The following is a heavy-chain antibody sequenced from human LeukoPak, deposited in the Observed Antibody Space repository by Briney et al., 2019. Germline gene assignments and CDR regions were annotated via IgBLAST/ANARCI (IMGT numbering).Heavy chain of an antibody. CDR2: IYHSGST. CDR3: ARQKLDYYDSSGYYASDFDY. Sequence: SETLSLTCAVSGYSISSGYYWAWIRQPPGKGLEWIGSIYHSGSTYNNPSLKSRVTISVDTSKNQFSLKLSSVTAADTAVYYCARQKLDYYDSSGYYASDFDYWGQGTLVTVSS. V-gene: IGHV4-38-2*01. J-gene: IGHJ4*02. CDR1: GYSISSGYY. D-gene: IGHD3-22*01.